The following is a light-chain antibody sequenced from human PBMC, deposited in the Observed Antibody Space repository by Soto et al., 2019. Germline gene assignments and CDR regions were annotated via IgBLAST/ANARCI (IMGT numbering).Light chain of an antibody. Sequence: IVLTQSPATQSHSPAPTPTLYCXXXQSVGSYLAWYQQKPGQAPRPLIYDTSIRATGIPARFSGSGSGTDFTLTISSLEPEDFAVYYCQQRNSWPPTFTFGQGTRLEIK. CDR3: QQRNSWPPTFT. CDR2: DTS. V-gene: IGKV3-11*01. CDR1: QSVGSY. J-gene: IGKJ5*01.